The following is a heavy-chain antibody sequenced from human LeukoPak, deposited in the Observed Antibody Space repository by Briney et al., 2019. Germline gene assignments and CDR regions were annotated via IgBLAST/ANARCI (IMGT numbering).Heavy chain of an antibody. J-gene: IGHJ3*02. CDR3: AREKGIAARDAFDI. V-gene: IGHV4-31*03. CDR1: GGSISSGGYY. D-gene: IGHD6-13*01. Sequence: SQTLSLTCTVSGGSISSGGYYWSWIRQHPGKGLEWIGYIYYSGSTYYNPSLKSRVTISVDTSKNQFSLKLSSVTAADTAVYYCAREKGIAARDAFDIWGQGTMVTVSS. CDR2: IYYSGST.